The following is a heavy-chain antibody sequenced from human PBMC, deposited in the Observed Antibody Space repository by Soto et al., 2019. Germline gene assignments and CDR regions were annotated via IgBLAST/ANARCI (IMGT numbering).Heavy chain of an antibody. D-gene: IGHD6-13*01. Sequence: QLQLQESGPGLVKPSETLSLTCTVSGGSISSSSYYWGWIRQPPGKGLEWIGDLYYTGSTYYNPSLQSRVTISADTSKNQFSLRLSSVTAADTAVYYCARRHTSSWATIDYWGQGTLVTVSS. CDR3: ARRHTSSWATIDY. CDR1: GGSISSSSYY. J-gene: IGHJ4*02. CDR2: LYYTGST. V-gene: IGHV4-39*01.